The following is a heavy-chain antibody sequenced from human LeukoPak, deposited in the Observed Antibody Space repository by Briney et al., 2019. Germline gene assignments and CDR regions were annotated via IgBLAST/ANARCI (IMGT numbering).Heavy chain of an antibody. CDR2: INPSGGST. CDR1: GHTFTSYY. V-gene: IGHV1-46*01. D-gene: IGHD3-9*01. J-gene: IGHJ4*02. Sequence: ASVKVSCKASGHTFTSYYMHWVRQAPGQGLEWMGIINPSGGSTSYAQKFQGRVTMTRDTSTSTVYMELSSLRSEDTAVYYCARDSLYIILTGYYTRGHFDYWGQGTLVTVSS. CDR3: ARDSLYIILTGYYTRGHFDY.